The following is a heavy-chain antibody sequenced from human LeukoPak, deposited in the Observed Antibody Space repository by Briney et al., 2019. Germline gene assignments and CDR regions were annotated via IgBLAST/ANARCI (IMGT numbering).Heavy chain of an antibody. V-gene: IGHV3-30*04. Sequence: PGGSLRLSCAASGFTFSSYAMHWVRQAPGKGLEWVAVISYDGSNKYYADSVKGRFTISRDNSKNTLYLQMNSLRAEDTAVYYCARDYPPYVVGDGFDIWGQGKKV. CDR1: GFTFSSYA. CDR3: ARDYPPYVVGDGFDI. J-gene: IGHJ3*02. CDR2: ISYDGSNK. D-gene: IGHD2-21*01.